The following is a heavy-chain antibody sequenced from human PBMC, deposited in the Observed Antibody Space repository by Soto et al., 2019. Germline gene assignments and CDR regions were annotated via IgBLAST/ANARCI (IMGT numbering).Heavy chain of an antibody. Sequence: QVQLVQSGAEVKRPGSSVKVSCKASGGTFSSYAISWVRQAPGHGLEWMGGIVPTFGSADYAHTFQGRVTITADESTNRVKMVLSSLTPDDTALYYCARDTGPVFDGSAYYQRRLISWGQGTLVTVSS. CDR3: ARDTGPVFDGSAYYQRRLIS. J-gene: IGHJ4*02. V-gene: IGHV1-69*01. CDR1: GGTFSSYA. D-gene: IGHD3-22*01. CDR2: IVPTFGSA.